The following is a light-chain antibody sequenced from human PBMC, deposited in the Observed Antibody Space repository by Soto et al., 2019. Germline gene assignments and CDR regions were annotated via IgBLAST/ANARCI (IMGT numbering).Light chain of an antibody. V-gene: IGKV3-11*01. J-gene: IGKJ4*01. CDR1: QSVSTY. Sequence: ETVLTQSPATLSLSPGERATLSCRASQSVSTYLAWYQQKPGQAPRLLIYDASSRANDILARFSGSGSGTDFTLTISSLEPEDSAVYYCQQRSNWLTFGGGTKVDIK. CDR2: DAS. CDR3: QQRSNWLT.